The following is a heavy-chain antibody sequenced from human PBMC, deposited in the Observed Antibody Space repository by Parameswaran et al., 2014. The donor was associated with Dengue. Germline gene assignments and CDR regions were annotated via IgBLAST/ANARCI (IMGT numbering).Heavy chain of an antibody. J-gene: IGHJ4*02. Sequence: RWIRQPRKGWSGLGIYHSGSTYYNPSLKSRVTISVDTSKNQFSLKLSSVTAADTAVYYCARTDSSGYYPDYWGQGTLVTVSS. D-gene: IGHD3-22*01. CDR3: ARTDSSGYYPDY. CDR2: IYHSGST. V-gene: IGHV4-34*09.